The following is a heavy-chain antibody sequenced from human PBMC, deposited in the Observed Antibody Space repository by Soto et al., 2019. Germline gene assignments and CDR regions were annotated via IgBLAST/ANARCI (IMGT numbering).Heavy chain of an antibody. D-gene: IGHD2-2*02. CDR2: IFPADSDT. V-gene: IGHV5-51*01. J-gene: IGHJ6*02. CDR1: GYNFDTSW. CDR3: ARHDVVVPAAILHPRDYYGMDV. Sequence: PGESLKISCKVSGYNFDTSWIGWVRQMPGKGLEWMGIIFPADSDTRYSPSFQGQVTLSADKSISTAYLQWSSLKASDTAMYYCARHDVVVPAAILHPRDYYGMDVWGQGTTVTVSS.